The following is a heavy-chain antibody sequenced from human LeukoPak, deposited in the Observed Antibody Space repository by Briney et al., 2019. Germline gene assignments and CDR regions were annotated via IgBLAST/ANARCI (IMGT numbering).Heavy chain of an antibody. V-gene: IGHV3-15*01. Sequence: GGSLRLSCAASGFTFSNAWKSWARQAPGKGLEWVGRIKSKTDGGTTDYAAPVKGRFTISRDDSKNTLFLQMNSLKTEDTAVYYCTTLVGATAYYYYYYMDDWGKGTTVTVSS. CDR3: TTLVGATAYYYYYYMDD. CDR1: GFTFSNAW. D-gene: IGHD1-26*01. J-gene: IGHJ6*03. CDR2: IKSKTDGGTT.